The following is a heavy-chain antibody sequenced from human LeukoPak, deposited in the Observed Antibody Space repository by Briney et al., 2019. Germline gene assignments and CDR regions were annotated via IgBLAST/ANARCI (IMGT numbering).Heavy chain of an antibody. CDR1: SGSFSGYY. CDR2: IYHSGST. D-gene: IGHD2-21*01. CDR3: ARHVATNWFDP. J-gene: IGHJ5*02. V-gene: IGHV4-38-2*01. Sequence: SETLSLTCAVNSGSFSGYYWGWIRQPPGKGLEWIGSIYHSGSTYYNPSLKSRVTISVDTSKNQFSLKLSSVTAADTAVYYCARHVATNWFDPWGQGTLVTVSS.